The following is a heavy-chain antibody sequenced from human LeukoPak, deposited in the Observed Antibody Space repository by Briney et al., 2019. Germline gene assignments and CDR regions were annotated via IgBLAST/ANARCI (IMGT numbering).Heavy chain of an antibody. D-gene: IGHD6-13*01. CDR2: VYYTGSYTGTT. CDR1: DGSIRSQSFY. Sequence: SETLSLTCRVSDGSIRSQSFYWGWIRQPPGKGLEWLGSVYYTGSYTGTTHHNPSLESRVTVSVDTSKNLCSLRLTSVTAADTAVYYCAREASSSPPDYWGQGTLVTVSS. J-gene: IGHJ4*02. V-gene: IGHV4-39*07. CDR3: AREASSSPPDY.